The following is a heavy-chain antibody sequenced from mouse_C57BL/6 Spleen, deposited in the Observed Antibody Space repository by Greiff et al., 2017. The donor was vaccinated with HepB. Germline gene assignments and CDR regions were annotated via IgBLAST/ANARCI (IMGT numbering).Heavy chain of an antibody. CDR3: ARDHYGSSLFDY. J-gene: IGHJ2*01. D-gene: IGHD1-1*01. CDR2: IYPGDGDT. V-gene: IGHV1-82*01. CDR1: GYAFSSSW. Sequence: VKLMESGPELVKPGASVKISCKASGYAFSSSWMNWVKQRPGKGLEWIGRIYPGDGDTNYNGKFKGKATLTADKSSSTAYMQLSSLTSEDSAVYFCARDHYGSSLFDYWGQGTTLTVSS.